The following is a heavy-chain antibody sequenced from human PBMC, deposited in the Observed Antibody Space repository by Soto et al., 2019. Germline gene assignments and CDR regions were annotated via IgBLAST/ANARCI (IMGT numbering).Heavy chain of an antibody. V-gene: IGHV6-1*01. CDR1: GDSVSSTSAA. CDR2: TYYRSKWYN. J-gene: IGHJ6*02. D-gene: IGHD6-6*01. CDR3: ARDRGASSSSGYYYGMDV. Sequence: SHTLSLPCAISGDSVSSTSAAWNWIRQSPSRGLEWLGRTYYRSKWYNDYAVSVKSRITINPDTSKNQFSLQLNSVTPEDTAVYYCARDRGASSSSGYYYGMDVWGQGTTVTVSS.